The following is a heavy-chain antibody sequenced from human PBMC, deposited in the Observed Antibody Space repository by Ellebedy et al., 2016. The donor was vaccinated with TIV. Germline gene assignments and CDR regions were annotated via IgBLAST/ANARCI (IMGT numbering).Heavy chain of an antibody. CDR1: GGSIISSYY. V-gene: IGHV4-39*07. D-gene: IGHD1-14*01. J-gene: IGHJ2*01. CDR3: ARGQGLGRGKPKKGYFDL. Sequence: SETLSLXXTVSGGSIISSYYWGWIRQPPGKGLEWIGSVYHSGSAYYNPSLKSRVTISVDTSKNQFSLKLSSVTAADTAVYYCARGQGLGRGKPKKGYFDLWGRGTLVTVSS. CDR2: VYHSGSA.